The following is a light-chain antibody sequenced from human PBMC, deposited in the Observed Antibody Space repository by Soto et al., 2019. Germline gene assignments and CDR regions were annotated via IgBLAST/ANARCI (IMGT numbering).Light chain of an antibody. CDR2: DAS. V-gene: IGKV3-11*01. CDR3: QQRSNWQYS. Sequence: EIVLTQSPATLSSSPGERATLSCRASQSVGIYLAWYQHKPGQAPRLLIYDASNRATGIPARFSGSGSETDFTLTITSLEPEDFAVYYCQQRSNWQYSFGQGTKLEI. J-gene: IGKJ2*01. CDR1: QSVGIY.